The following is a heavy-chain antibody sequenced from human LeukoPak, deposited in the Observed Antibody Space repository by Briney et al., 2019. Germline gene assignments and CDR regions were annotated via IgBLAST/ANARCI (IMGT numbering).Heavy chain of an antibody. CDR3: ASRSSSWYGDFDY. J-gene: IGHJ4*02. CDR1: GYTFTSYD. V-gene: IGHV1-8*01. CDR2: MNPNSGNT. D-gene: IGHD6-13*01. Sequence: GASVKVSCKASGYTFTSYDINWVRQATGQGLEWMGWMNPNSGNTGYAQKFQGRVTMTRNTSISTAYMELSSLRSEDTAVYYCASRSSSWYGDFDYWGQGTLVTVSS.